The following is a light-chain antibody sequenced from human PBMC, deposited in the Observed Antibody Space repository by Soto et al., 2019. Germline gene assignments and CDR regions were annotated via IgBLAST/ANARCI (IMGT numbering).Light chain of an antibody. V-gene: IGKV3-15*01. CDR2: DAS. J-gene: IGKJ1*01. Sequence: EFVLTQSPGTLSLSPGERAGLSCRASQTVRNNYLAWYQQKPRQAPRLIIYDASTRATGIPARFSGSGSGTEFTLTISSLQSEDFAVYYCQQYNNWPTWTFGQGTKVDIK. CDR3: QQYNNWPTWT. CDR1: QTVRNN.